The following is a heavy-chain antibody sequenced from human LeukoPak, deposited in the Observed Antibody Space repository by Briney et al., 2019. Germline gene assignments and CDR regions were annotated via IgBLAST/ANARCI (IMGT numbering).Heavy chain of an antibody. CDR3: ARGGRGVQYYYDSTGHFDL. J-gene: IGHJ2*01. CDR2: INTSGST. D-gene: IGHD3-22*01. CDR1: GGSISSGSYY. V-gene: IGHV4-61*02. Sequence: SETLSLTCTVSGGSISSGSYYWSWIRQPAGKGLEWIGRINTSGSTNYNPSLKSRVTISVDTSKNQFSLKLSSVTAADTAVYYCARGGRGVQYYYDSTGHFDLWGRGTLVTVSS.